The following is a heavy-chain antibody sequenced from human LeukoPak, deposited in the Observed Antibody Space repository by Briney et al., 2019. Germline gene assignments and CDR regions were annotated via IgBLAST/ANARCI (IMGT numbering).Heavy chain of an antibody. CDR2: ISSSSSYI. J-gene: IGHJ4*02. V-gene: IGHV3-21*01. Sequence: GGSLRLSCAASGFTFGSYAMSWVRQAPGKGLEWVSSISSSSSYIYYADSVKGRFTISRDNAKNSLYLQMNSLRAEDTAAYYCARREWELLPDYWGQGTLVTVSS. D-gene: IGHD1-26*01. CDR1: GFTFGSYA. CDR3: ARREWELLPDY.